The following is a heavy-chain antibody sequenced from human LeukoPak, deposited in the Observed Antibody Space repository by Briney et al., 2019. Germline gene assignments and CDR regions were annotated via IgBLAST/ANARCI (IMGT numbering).Heavy chain of an antibody. D-gene: IGHD3-22*01. CDR1: GYTFTGYY. Sequence: ASVKVSCKASGYTFTGYYMHWVRQGPGQGLEWMGWINPNSGGTNYAQKFQGRVTMTRDTSISTAYMELSRLRSDDTAVYYCARARAEYYYDSSGYYLPDYWGQGTLVTVSS. J-gene: IGHJ4*02. CDR3: ARARAEYYYDSSGYYLPDY. CDR2: INPNSGGT. V-gene: IGHV1-2*02.